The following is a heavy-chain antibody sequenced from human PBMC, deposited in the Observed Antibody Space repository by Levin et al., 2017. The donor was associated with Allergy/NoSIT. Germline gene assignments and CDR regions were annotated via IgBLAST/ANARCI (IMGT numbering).Heavy chain of an antibody. CDR1: GGSFSGYY. D-gene: IGHD3-3*01. Sequence: SETLSLTCAVYGGSFSGYYWSWIRQPPGKGLEWIGEINHSGSTNYNPSLKSRVTISVDTSKNQFSLKLSSVTAADTAVYYCARSSWSGYYLDYWGQGTLVTVSS. CDR2: INHSGST. V-gene: IGHV4-34*01. J-gene: IGHJ4*02. CDR3: ARSSWSGYYLDY.